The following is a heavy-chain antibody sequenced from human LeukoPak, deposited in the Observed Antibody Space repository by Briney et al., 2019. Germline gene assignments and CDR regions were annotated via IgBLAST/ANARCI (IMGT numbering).Heavy chain of an antibody. CDR3: ARNSAARFYYYYYMDV. Sequence: GGSLRLSCAASGFIFSTYGMHWVRQAPGKGLEWVAVIWSDGLNKDYADYVKGRFTISRDNSKNTLYLQMNTLRSEDTALYYCARNSAARFYYYYYMDVWGKGTTVTVSS. D-gene: IGHD2-15*01. J-gene: IGHJ6*03. V-gene: IGHV3-33*01. CDR1: GFIFSTYG. CDR2: IWSDGLNK.